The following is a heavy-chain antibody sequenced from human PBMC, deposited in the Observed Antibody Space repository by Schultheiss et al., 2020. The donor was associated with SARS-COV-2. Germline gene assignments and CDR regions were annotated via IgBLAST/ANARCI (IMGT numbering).Heavy chain of an antibody. Sequence: SQTLSLTCTVSSDSISNYYWSWIRQPPGKGLEWIGYIYFSGSTNCNPSLKSRVTISVDTSKNQFSLKLSSVTAADTAVYYCARERPRDAFDIWGQGTTVTVSS. J-gene: IGHJ3*02. CDR2: IYFSGST. CDR1: SDSISNYY. V-gene: IGHV4-59*13. CDR3: ARERPRDAFDI.